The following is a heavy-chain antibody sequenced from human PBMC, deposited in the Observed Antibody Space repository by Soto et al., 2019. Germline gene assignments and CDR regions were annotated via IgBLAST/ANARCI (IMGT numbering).Heavy chain of an antibody. CDR3: AKVPIVVVVVAATGWFDP. D-gene: IGHD2-15*01. Sequence: SGGSLRLSCAASGFTFSSYAMSWVRQAPGKGLEWVSAISGSGGSTYYADSVKGRFTISRDNSKNTLYLQMNSLRAEDTAVYYCAKVPIVVVVVAATGWFDPWGQGTLVAVSS. J-gene: IGHJ5*02. V-gene: IGHV3-23*01. CDR2: ISGSGGST. CDR1: GFTFSSYA.